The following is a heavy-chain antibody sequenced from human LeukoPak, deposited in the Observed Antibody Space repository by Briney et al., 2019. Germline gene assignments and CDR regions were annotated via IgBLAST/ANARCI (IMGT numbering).Heavy chain of an antibody. Sequence: PGGSLRLSCAASGFTFSSYAMSWVRQAPGKGLEWVSAISGSGGSTYYADSVKGRFTISRDNSKNTLYLQMNSLRAEGTAVYYCAKDGTIRVGFSYGSGSYQDYWGQGTLVTVSS. D-gene: IGHD3-10*01. CDR3: AKDGTIRVGFSYGSGSYQDY. CDR2: ISGSGGST. V-gene: IGHV3-23*01. CDR1: GFTFSSYA. J-gene: IGHJ4*02.